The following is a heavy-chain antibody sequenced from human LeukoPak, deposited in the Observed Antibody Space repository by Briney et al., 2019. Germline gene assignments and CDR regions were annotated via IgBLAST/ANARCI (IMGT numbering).Heavy chain of an antibody. Sequence: ASVKVSCKASGYTFTGYYMHWVRQAPGQGLEWMGWINPNSGGTNYAQKLQGRVTMTTDTSTSTAYMELRSLRSDDTAVYYCARDTDYDFWSGYYWRSRYYGMDVWGQGTTVTVSS. J-gene: IGHJ6*02. CDR3: ARDTDYDFWSGYYWRSRYYGMDV. D-gene: IGHD3-3*01. CDR1: GYTFTGYY. CDR2: INPNSGGT. V-gene: IGHV1-2*02.